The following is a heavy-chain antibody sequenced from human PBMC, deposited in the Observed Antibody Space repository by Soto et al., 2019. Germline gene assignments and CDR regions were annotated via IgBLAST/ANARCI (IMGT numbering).Heavy chain of an antibody. CDR3: ARDRGDIVVVPAALDV. CDR1: GFTFSSYS. CDR2: ISSSSSYI. V-gene: IGHV3-21*01. D-gene: IGHD2-2*01. Sequence: PGGSLRLSCAASGFTFSSYSMNWVRQAPGKGLEWVSSISSSSSYIYYADSVKGRFTISRDNAKNSLYLQMNSLRAEDTAVYYCARDRGDIVVVPAALDVWGKGTTVTVPQ. J-gene: IGHJ6*04.